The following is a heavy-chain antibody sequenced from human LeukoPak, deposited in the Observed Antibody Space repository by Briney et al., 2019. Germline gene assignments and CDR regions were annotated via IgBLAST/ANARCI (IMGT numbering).Heavy chain of an antibody. V-gene: IGHV4-59*08. D-gene: IGHD1-20*01. CDR2: IYYSGST. J-gene: IGHJ4*02. Sequence: SETLSLTCTVSGGSISSYYWSWIRQPPGKGLEWIGYIYYSGSTNYNPSLKSRVTISVDTSKNQFSLKLSSVTAADTAVYYCARGDNWNRLVPSYWGQGTLVTVSS. CDR3: ARGDNWNRLVPSY. CDR1: GGSISSYY.